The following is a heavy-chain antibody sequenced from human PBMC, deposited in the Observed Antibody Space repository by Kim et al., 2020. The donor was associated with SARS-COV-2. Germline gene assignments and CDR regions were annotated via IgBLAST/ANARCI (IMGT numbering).Heavy chain of an antibody. Sequence: AGSVRGRFTISRDNSKNTLYLQMKSLRPEDTAEYYCAKGATKYTSGSLDYWGRGTLVTVSS. CDR3: AKGATKYTSGSLDY. V-gene: IGHV3-23*01. D-gene: IGHD3-10*01. J-gene: IGHJ4*02.